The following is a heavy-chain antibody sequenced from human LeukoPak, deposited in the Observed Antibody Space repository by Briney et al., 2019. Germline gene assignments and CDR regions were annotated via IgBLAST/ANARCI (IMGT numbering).Heavy chain of an antibody. Sequence: GASVKASCKASGYTFTSYGISWVRQAPGQGLEWMGWISAYNGNTNYAQKLQGRVTMTTDTSTSTAYMELRSLRSDDTAVYYCARHTYCSSTSCRTNYYYYGMDVWGQGTTVTVSS. V-gene: IGHV1-18*01. CDR2: ISAYNGNT. CDR3: ARHTYCSSTSCRTNYYYYGMDV. CDR1: GYTFTSYG. J-gene: IGHJ6*02. D-gene: IGHD2-2*01.